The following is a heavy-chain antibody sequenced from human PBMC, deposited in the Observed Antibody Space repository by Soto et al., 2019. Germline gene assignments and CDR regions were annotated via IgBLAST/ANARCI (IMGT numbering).Heavy chain of an antibody. V-gene: IGHV2-5*01. D-gene: IGHD1-26*01. Sequence: QITLKESGPTLVKPTQPLTLTCTFSGFALSTSEVGVDWIRQPPGKALERLAIIRWNDDKRYSPSLKSRLTNTKDTSKNQVVHTVPRMNPVDTATFYCARFEMYSLEYWGQGALVTVSS. CDR2: IRWNDDK. CDR1: GFALSTSEVG. J-gene: IGHJ4*02. CDR3: ARFEMYSLEY.